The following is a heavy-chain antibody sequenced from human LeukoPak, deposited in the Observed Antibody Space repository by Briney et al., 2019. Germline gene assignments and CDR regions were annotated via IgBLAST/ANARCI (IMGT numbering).Heavy chain of an antibody. V-gene: IGHV4-34*01. D-gene: IGHD2-2*01. CDR1: VWSFNHYY. CDR3: ARGQVPAARGYNWFDP. Sequence: SETLSLTCAVYVWSFNHYYWNWVRQPPGKALEWIGEINARGDTNYNPPLKSRVTISVDSSKNQFSLTLTPMIAADTAIYYCARGQVPAARGYNWFDPWGQGALVTVSP. CDR2: INARGDT. J-gene: IGHJ5*02.